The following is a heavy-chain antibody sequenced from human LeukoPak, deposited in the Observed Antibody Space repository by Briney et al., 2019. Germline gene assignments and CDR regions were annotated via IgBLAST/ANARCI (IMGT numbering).Heavy chain of an antibody. Sequence: SETLSLTCTVSGGSISSGGYYWSWIRQHPGKGLEWIGYIYYSGSTYYNPSLKSRVTISVDTSKNQFSLKLSSVTAADTAVYYCARDPHYGGQGYFDDWGQGTLVTVSS. CDR2: IYYSGST. V-gene: IGHV4-31*03. J-gene: IGHJ4*02. D-gene: IGHD2-21*01. CDR3: ARDPHYGGQGYFDD. CDR1: GGSISSGGYY.